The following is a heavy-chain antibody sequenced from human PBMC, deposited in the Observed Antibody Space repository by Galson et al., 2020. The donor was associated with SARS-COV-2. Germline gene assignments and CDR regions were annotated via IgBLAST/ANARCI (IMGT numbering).Heavy chain of an antibody. V-gene: IGHV3-48*02. J-gene: IGHJ4*02. CDR3: ARVSDIVSTYIDY. D-gene: IGHD5-12*01. CDR1: GFTFSNYN. Sequence: GESLKISCAASGFTFSNYNMNWVRQAPGKGLEWVSYISSTTTTIYYADSVKGRFTISRDNAKNSLYLQMNSLRDEDTAMYYCARVSDIVSTYIDYWGQGTLVTVSS. CDR2: ISSTTTTI.